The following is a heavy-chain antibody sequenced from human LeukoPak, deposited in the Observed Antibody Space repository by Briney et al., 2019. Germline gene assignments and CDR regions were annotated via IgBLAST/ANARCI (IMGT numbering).Heavy chain of an antibody. CDR3: AKPHNYDILTGYRHFDY. Sequence: GGSLRLSCAASGFTFSSYAMSWVRQAPGKGLEWVSAISGSGGSTYYADSVKGRFTISGDNSKNTLYLQMNSLRAEDTAVYYCAKPHNYDILTGYRHFDYWGQGTLVTVSS. CDR2: ISGSGGST. J-gene: IGHJ4*02. D-gene: IGHD3-9*01. V-gene: IGHV3-23*01. CDR1: GFTFSSYA.